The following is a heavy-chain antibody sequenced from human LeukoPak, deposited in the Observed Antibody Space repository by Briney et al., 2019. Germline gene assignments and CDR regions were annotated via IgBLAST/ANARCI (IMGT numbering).Heavy chain of an antibody. CDR3: AKDQVWIVVGSFDY. CDR2: ISGSGGST. J-gene: IGHJ4*02. V-gene: IGHV3-23*01. Sequence: GGSLRLSCAASGFTFSSYAMSWVRQAPGKGLEWVSGISGSGGSTYYADSVKGRFTISRDNSRSTLYLQMTSLRAEDTAVYYCAKDQVWIVVGSFDYWGQGTLVTVSS. CDR1: GFTFSSYA. D-gene: IGHD3-22*01.